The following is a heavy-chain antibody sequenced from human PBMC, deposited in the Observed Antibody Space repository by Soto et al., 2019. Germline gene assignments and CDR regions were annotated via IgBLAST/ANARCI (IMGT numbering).Heavy chain of an antibody. CDR1: GFTFSSYG. Sequence: GGSLRLSCAASGFTFSSYGMHWVRQAPGKGLEWVAVISYDGSNKYYADSVKGRFTISRDNSKNTLYLQMNSLRAEDTAVYYCAKDSQQQLVRPGYYYYYGMDVWGQGTTVTVSS. CDR3: AKDSQQQLVRPGYYYYYGMDV. CDR2: ISYDGSNK. J-gene: IGHJ6*02. V-gene: IGHV3-30*18. D-gene: IGHD6-13*01.